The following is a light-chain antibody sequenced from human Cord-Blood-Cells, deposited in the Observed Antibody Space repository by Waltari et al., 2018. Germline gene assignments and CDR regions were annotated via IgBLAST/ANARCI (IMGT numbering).Light chain of an antibody. CDR1: SSDVGGYNY. CDR3: SSYTSSSTWV. J-gene: IGLJ3*02. Sequence: QSALTQPASVSGSPVQSITISCPGTSSDVGGYNYVSWYQQHPGKAPKLMIYDVSNRPSGVSNRFSGSKSGNTASLTISGLQAEDEADYYCSSYTSSSTWVFGGGTKLTVL. V-gene: IGLV2-14*01. CDR2: DVS.